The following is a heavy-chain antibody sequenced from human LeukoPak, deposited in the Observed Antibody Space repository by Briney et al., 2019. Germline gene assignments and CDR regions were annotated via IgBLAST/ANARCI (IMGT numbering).Heavy chain of an antibody. Sequence: GGSLSLFCAASGFLLNSYAMRWVCRARGEGVEWVSAFSCSGVSTYYADSVKGRFTISRDNAKNTLYLQMYSLRAEDTAIYYCTKDPPGSYYPWFRPVNHDYWGQGTLVTVSS. V-gene: IGHV3-23*01. CDR1: GFLLNSYA. D-gene: IGHD1-26*01. CDR2: FSCSGVST. J-gene: IGHJ4*02. CDR3: TKDPPGSYYPWFRPVNHDY.